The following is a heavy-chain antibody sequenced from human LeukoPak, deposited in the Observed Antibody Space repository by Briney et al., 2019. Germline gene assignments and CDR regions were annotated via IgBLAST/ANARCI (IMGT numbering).Heavy chain of an antibody. CDR1: GFTFSSYG. V-gene: IGHV3-30*02. CDR2: IRYDGSNK. J-gene: IGHJ5*02. D-gene: IGHD6-13*01. CDR3: AKGQAARVIAAAGMWFDP. Sequence: GGSLRLSCAASGFTFSSYGMHWVRQAPGKGLEWVAFIRYDGSNKYYADSVKGRFTISRDNSKNTLYLQMNSLRAEDTAVYYCAKGQAARVIAAAGMWFDPWGQGTLVTVSS.